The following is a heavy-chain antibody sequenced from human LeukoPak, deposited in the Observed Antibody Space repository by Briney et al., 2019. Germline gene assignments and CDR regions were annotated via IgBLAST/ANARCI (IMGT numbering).Heavy chain of an antibody. CDR1: GGSISSSNW. V-gene: IGHV4-4*02. D-gene: IGHD6-19*01. CDR3: ATAAGYSSGWVWFDP. CDR2: IYHSGST. J-gene: IGHJ5*02. Sequence: LETLSLTCAVSGGSISSSNWWSWVRQPPGKGLEWIGEIYHSGSTNYNPSLKSRVTISVDKSKNQFSLKLSSVTAADTAVYYCATAAGYSSGWVWFDPWGQGTLVTVSS.